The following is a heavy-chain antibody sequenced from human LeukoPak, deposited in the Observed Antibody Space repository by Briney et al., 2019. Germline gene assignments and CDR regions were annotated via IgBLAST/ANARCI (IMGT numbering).Heavy chain of an antibody. J-gene: IGHJ4*02. V-gene: IGHV4-59*01. CDR2: IYYTGNT. CDR3: ASGSVVTALDQ. D-gene: IGHD2-21*02. CDR1: GCSITTYY. Sequence: KASETLTLTCAASGCSITTYYWTWIRQPPGQALEWIGYIYYTGNTKYNPSLESRVTMSIDTSKNEFSLKIYSVNAADTAVYFCASGSVVTALDQWGQGTLVTVSS.